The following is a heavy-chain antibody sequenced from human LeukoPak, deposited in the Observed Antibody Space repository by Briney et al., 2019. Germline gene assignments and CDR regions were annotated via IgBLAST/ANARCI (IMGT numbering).Heavy chain of an antibody. CDR2: IIPILGIA. V-gene: IGHV1-69*04. J-gene: IGHJ4*02. CDR1: GGTFSSYA. Sequence: ASVKVSCKASGGTFSSYAISWVRQAPGQGLEWMGRIIPILGIANYAQKFQGRVTITADKSTSTAYMELSSLRSEDTAVYYCARDISNKEGGLDLDYWGQGTLVTVSS. D-gene: IGHD2-15*01. CDR3: ARDISNKEGGLDLDY.